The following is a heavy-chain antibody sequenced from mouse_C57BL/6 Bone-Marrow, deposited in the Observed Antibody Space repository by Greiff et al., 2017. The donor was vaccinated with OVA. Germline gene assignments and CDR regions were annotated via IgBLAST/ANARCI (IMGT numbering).Heavy chain of an antibody. CDR1: GFTFSSYT. Sequence: EVHLVESGGGLVKPGGSLKLSCAASGFTFSSYTMSWVRQTPEKRLEWVATISGGGGNTYYPDSVKGRFTISRDNAKNTLYLQMSSLRSEDTALYYCARDWDPWFAYWGQGTLVTVSA. CDR3: ARDWDPWFAY. CDR2: ISGGGGNT. V-gene: IGHV5-9*01. J-gene: IGHJ3*01. D-gene: IGHD4-1*01.